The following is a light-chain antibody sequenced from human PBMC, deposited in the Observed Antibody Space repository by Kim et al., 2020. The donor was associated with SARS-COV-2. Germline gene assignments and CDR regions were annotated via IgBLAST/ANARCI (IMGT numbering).Light chain of an antibody. CDR3: QVWDSTSDHPGYV. Sequence: GKTAWIPRGGHNIGSKNVPWYQQKPGQAPVLVISYDKDRPSGIPERFSGSNSGNTATLTIISVEAGDEAEYFCQVWDSTSDHPGYVFGTGTKVTVL. J-gene: IGLJ1*01. CDR2: YDK. CDR1: NIGSKN. V-gene: IGLV3-21*04.